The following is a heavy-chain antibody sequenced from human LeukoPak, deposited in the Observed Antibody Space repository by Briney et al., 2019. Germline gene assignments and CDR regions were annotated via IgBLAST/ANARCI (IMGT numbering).Heavy chain of an antibody. V-gene: IGHV3-33*06. CDR2: LWYDGSNK. Sequence: GGSLRLSCAASGFIFSTYGMHWVRQAPGKGLEWVAVLWYDGSNKSYADSVKGRFTISRDNSKSTLYLQMNSLRAEDTAVYYCAKMGVNHYYYYMEVWGKGTTVTVSS. D-gene: IGHD1-14*01. CDR3: AKMGVNHYYYYMEV. CDR1: GFIFSTYG. J-gene: IGHJ6*03.